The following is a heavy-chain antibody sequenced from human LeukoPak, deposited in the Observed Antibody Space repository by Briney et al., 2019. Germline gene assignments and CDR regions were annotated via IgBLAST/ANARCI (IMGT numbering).Heavy chain of an antibody. J-gene: IGHJ4*02. CDR1: GYTFTSYA. D-gene: IGHD3-9*01. Sequence: ASVKVSCKASGYTFTSYAMHWVRQAPGQRLEWMWWINAGNGNTKYSQKFQGRVTITRDTSASTAYMELSSLRSEDTAVYYCATSAGLRYFDWGFDYWGQGTLVTVSS. V-gene: IGHV1-3*01. CDR2: INAGNGNT. CDR3: ATSAGLRYFDWGFDY.